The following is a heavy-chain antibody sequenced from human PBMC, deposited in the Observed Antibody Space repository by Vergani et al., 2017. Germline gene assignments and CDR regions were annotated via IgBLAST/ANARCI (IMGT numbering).Heavy chain of an antibody. J-gene: IGHJ4*02. CDR2: IIPIFGTA. CDR1: GGTFSSYA. CDR3: AREWKGELDGGDSFDY. D-gene: IGHD2-21*02. V-gene: IGHV1-69*01. Sequence: QVQLVQSGAEVKKPGSSVKVSCKASGGTFSSYAISWVRQAPGQGLEWMGGIIPIFGTANYAQKFQGRVTITADESTSTAYMELSSLRSEDTAVYSCAREWKGELDGGDSFDYWGQGTLVTVSS.